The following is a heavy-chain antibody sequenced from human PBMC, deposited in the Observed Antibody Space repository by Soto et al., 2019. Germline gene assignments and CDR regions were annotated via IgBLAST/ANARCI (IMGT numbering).Heavy chain of an antibody. CDR1: GYTFTSYG. J-gene: IGHJ3*02. V-gene: IGHV1-18*01. CDR3: ASATYDAFDI. Sequence: ASVKVSCKASGYTFTSYGISWVRQAPGQGLEWMGWISAYNGSTSYAQKFQGRVTMTRDTSTSTVYMELSSLRSEDTAVYYCASATYDAFDIWGQGTMVTVSS. D-gene: IGHD2-15*01. CDR2: ISAYNGST.